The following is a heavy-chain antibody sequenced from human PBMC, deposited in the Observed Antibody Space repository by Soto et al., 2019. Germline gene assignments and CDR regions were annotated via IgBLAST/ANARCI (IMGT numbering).Heavy chain of an antibody. CDR1: GFTFSSYA. V-gene: IGHV3-23*01. CDR3: AKEMTYYYGSGSYGIGGFDY. D-gene: IGHD3-10*01. J-gene: IGHJ4*02. Sequence: GGSLRLSCAASGFTFSSYAMSWVRQAPGKGLEWVSAISGSGGSTYYADSVKGRFTISRDNSKNTLYLQMNSLRAEDTAVYYCAKEMTYYYGSGSYGIGGFDYWGRGTLVTVSS. CDR2: ISGSGGST.